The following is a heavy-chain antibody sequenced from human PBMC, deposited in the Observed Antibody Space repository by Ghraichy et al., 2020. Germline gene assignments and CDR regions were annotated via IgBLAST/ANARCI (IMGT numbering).Heavy chain of an antibody. CDR2: ISSSGSTI. J-gene: IGHJ6*02. Sequence: GVSLRLSCAASGFTFSSYEINWVRQTPGKGLEWVSYISSSGSTIYYADSVKGRFTISRDNAKNSLYLQMNSLRAEDTAVYYCARDRLIYEKQYYYYGMDVWGQGTTVTVSS. V-gene: IGHV3-48*03. CDR1: GFTFSSYE. CDR3: ARDRLIYEKQYYYYGMDV. D-gene: IGHD5/OR15-5a*01.